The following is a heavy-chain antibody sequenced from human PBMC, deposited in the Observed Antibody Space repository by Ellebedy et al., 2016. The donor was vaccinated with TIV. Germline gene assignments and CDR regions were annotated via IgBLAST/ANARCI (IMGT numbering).Heavy chain of an antibody. CDR1: GTSIRDFY. V-gene: IGHV4-59*01. D-gene: IGHD4-23*01. Sequence: MPSETLSLTCSVSGTSIRDFYWSWIRQTPGKGLEWLGYMFNGGSSNYNPALKSRVAIITDTSKNQVALKLDSVTAADTAVYYCARGGGYGGRFDPWGQGTLVTVSS. J-gene: IGHJ5*02. CDR3: ARGGGYGGRFDP. CDR2: MFNGGSS.